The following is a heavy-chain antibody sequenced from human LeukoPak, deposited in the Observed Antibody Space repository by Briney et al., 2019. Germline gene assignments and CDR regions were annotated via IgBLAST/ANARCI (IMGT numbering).Heavy chain of an antibody. Sequence: SSETLSLTCTVSGGSISNKYWSWIRQPPGKGLEWIGYIYYSGGTNYNPSLKRRVTISVDTSKNQFSLKLRSVTAADTAVYYCARDPSGSFFNWFDPWGQGTLVTVSS. D-gene: IGHD1-26*01. CDR1: GGSISNKY. CDR3: ARDPSGSFFNWFDP. V-gene: IGHV4-59*01. J-gene: IGHJ5*02. CDR2: IYYSGGT.